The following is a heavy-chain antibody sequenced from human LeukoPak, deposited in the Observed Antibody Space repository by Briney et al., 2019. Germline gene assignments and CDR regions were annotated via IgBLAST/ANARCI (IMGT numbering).Heavy chain of an antibody. D-gene: IGHD3-10*01. V-gene: IGHV4-39*07. Sequence: SETLSLTCTVSGGSISSSSYYWGWIRQPPGKGLEWVGSIYYSGSTYYNPSLKSRVTISVDTSKDQCSLKLSSVTAADTAVYYCAREGEGFYYSGSGSYYRYFDYWGQGTLVTVSS. J-gene: IGHJ4*02. CDR1: GGSISSSSYY. CDR2: IYYSGST. CDR3: AREGEGFYYSGSGSYYRYFDY.